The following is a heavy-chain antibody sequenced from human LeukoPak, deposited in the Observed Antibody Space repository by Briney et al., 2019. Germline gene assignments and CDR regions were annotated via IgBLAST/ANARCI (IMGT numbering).Heavy chain of an antibody. J-gene: IGHJ5*02. CDR3: AREVWRFPGKGEAWFDP. Sequence: GRSLRLSCAASGFTFSSYGMHWVRQAPGKGLEWVAVIWYDGSNKYYADSVKGRFTISRDNSKNTLYLQMNSLRAEDSAVYYSAREVWRFPGKGEAWFDPWGQGTLVTVSS. CDR2: IWYDGSNK. D-gene: IGHD3-16*01. V-gene: IGHV3-33*01. CDR1: GFTFSSYG.